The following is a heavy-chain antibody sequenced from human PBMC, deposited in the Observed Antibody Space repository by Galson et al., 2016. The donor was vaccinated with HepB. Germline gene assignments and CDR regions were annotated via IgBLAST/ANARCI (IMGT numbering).Heavy chain of an antibody. CDR2: ISSGGNNM. CDR3: ARVRLSDTSVAFDY. Sequence: SLRLSCAASGFTFSDYYMSWIRQAPGKGLDWISYISSGGNNMYYADSVKSRFTISRDNAKNSLFLQVNSLTDGDTAVYYCARVRLSDTSVAFDYWGQGTLVTVSS. V-gene: IGHV3-11*01. J-gene: IGHJ4*02. D-gene: IGHD5-12*01. CDR1: GFTFSDYY.